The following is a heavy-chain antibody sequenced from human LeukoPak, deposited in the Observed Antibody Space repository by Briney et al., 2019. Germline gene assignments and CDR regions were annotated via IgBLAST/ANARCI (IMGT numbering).Heavy chain of an antibody. CDR2: INHSGST. J-gene: IGHJ5*02. CDR1: GGSFSGYY. Sequence: SETLSLTCAVYGGSFSGYYWSWIRQPPRKGLEWIGEINHSGSTNYNPSLKSRVTISVDTPKNQFSLKLSSVTAADPALYCCARDRRAVVAARPRNWFDPWGQGTLVTASS. V-gene: IGHV4-34*01. CDR3: ARDRRAVVAARPRNWFDP. D-gene: IGHD6-6*01.